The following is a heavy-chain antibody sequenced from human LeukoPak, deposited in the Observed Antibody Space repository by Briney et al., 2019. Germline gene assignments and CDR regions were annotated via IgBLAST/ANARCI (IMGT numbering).Heavy chain of an antibody. CDR3: ARGGTTVTPGLLWFDP. CDR2: IYYSGST. CDR1: RGSISSHY. Sequence: PSETLSLTCSVHRGSISSHYWSSIRQPPGKGLEWIGYIYYSGSTKYNPSLKSRVTISVDTSKNQFSLKLSSVTAADTAVYYCARGGTTVTPGLLWFDPWGQGTLVTVSS. V-gene: IGHV4-59*11. D-gene: IGHD4-17*01. J-gene: IGHJ5*02.